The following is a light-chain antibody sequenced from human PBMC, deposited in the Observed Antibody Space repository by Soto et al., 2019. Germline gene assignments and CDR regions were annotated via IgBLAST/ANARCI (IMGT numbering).Light chain of an antibody. V-gene: IGLV1-40*01. J-gene: IGLJ3*02. Sequence: QSVLTQPPSVSGAPGQRVTISCTGSDSNIGAGYDVHWYQHLPGTAPKLLMFGNSNRPSGVPDRFSGSKSDTSASLAITGLQAEDEADYYCQSYDRSLSGGVFGGGTKLTVL. CDR3: QSYDRSLSGGV. CDR1: DSNIGAGYD. CDR2: GNS.